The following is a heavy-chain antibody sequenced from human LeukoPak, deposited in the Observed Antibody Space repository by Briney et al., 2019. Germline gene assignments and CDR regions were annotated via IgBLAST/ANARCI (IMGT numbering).Heavy chain of an antibody. CDR1: GFTLRKYA. D-gene: IGHD2-15*01. CDR3: AKGRGYCSGGSCYSDY. J-gene: IGHJ4*02. Sequence: PGGSLRLSCAASGFTLRKYAVSWVRKAPGKGLEWVSPISGSGDSTYYADSVKGRFNISRDNSKSALYLQMNSLRAEDTAVYYCAKGRGYCSGGSCYSDYWGQGTLVTVSS. V-gene: IGHV3-23*01. CDR2: ISGSGDST.